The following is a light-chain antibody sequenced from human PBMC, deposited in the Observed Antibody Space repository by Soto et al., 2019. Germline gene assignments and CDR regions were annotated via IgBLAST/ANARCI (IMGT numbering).Light chain of an antibody. J-gene: IGKJ5*01. CDR1: QSVSSY. Sequence: EIVLTQSPATLSLSPGERATLSCRASQSVSSYLAWYQQKPGQAPRLVIYDTSTRATGIPARFSGSGSGTEFTLTISSLQSEDFAIYYCQHYNNWPPITFGQGTRLEIK. CDR3: QHYNNWPPIT. CDR2: DTS. V-gene: IGKV3-15*01.